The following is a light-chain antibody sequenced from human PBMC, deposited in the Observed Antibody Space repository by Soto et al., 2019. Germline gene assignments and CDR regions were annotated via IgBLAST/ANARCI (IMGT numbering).Light chain of an antibody. CDR3: QHYFNWPYT. J-gene: IGKJ2*01. CDR1: QSVTRN. V-gene: IGKV3-15*01. CDR2: GAS. Sequence: EIVMTQYPATMSVSPGERATLSCRASQSVTRNLAWYQQKPGRAPRLLIYGASTRATGIPARFSGSGSGTEFTLTISNLQSEDFALYSFQHYFNWPYTFGQGTKLEIK.